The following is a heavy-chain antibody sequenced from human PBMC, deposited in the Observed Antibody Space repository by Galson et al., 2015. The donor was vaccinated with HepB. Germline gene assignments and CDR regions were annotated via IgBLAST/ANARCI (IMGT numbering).Heavy chain of an antibody. Sequence: SLRLSCAASGFSFNYNWVHWVRQAPGKGLEWVARIDPDGGTTNYWASVKGRFTISRDNAANTLYLQMKSLREDDTAVYYCTKDLRNGGFDLWGQGIMVAVSS. D-gene: IGHD2-8*01. CDR1: GFSFNYNW. CDR3: TKDLRNGGFDL. V-gene: IGHV3-74*01. J-gene: IGHJ3*01. CDR2: IDPDGGTT.